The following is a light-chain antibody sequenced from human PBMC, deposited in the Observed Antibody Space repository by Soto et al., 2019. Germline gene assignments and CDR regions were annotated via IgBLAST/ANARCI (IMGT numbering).Light chain of an antibody. CDR1: SSDVGGYKY. V-gene: IGLV2-14*01. J-gene: IGLJ2*01. Sequence: QSVLTQPASVSGSPGQSITISCTGTSSDVGGYKYVSWYQQHPGKAPKLMIYEVSNRPSGVSNRFSGSKSGNTASLTISGLQAEDEADYYCSSYTSSSTPVVFGGGTKVTVL. CDR3: SSYTSSSTPVV. CDR2: EVS.